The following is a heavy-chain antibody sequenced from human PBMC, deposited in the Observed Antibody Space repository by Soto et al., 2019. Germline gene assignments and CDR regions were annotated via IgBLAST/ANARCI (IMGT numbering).Heavy chain of an antibody. D-gene: IGHD3-10*01. CDR2: INPNSGGT. V-gene: IGHV1-2*04. CDR3: ARERITMVRGEGSYYYGMDV. J-gene: IGHJ6*02. Sequence: SVKVSCKASGYTFTGYYMHWVRQAPGQGLEWMGWINPNSGGTNYAQKFQGWVTMTRDTSISTAYMELSRLRSDDTAVYYCARERITMVRGEGSYYYGMDVWGQGNTVTVSS. CDR1: GYTFTGYY.